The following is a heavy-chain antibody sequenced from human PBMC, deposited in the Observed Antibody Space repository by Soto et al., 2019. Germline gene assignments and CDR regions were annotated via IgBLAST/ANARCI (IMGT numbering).Heavy chain of an antibody. CDR1: GATLDTFINYG. Sequence: QVQLVQSGAEVKKPGSSVRVSCKASGATLDTFINYGITWVRQAPGQGHEWMGGIIPVVGAANHAQKFQGRVPISADEATTTVNMEMSSLGSEDTAVYYFARGAATKIIVLTYDALEIWGQGTMVTVSS. J-gene: IGHJ3*02. V-gene: IGHV1-69*12. CDR2: IIPVVGAA. D-gene: IGHD3-16*01. CDR3: ARGAATKIIVLTYDALEI.